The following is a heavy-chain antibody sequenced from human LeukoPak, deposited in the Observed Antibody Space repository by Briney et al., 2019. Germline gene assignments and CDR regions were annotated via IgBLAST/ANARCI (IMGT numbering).Heavy chain of an antibody. CDR2: ISSSSSYI. V-gene: IGHV3-21*01. CDR1: GFNLSTYS. J-gene: IGHJ4*02. CDR3: AREGSSRY. Sequence: PGGSLRLSCAASGFNLSTYSMNWVRQAPGNGLEWVSSISSSSSYIYYADSVKGRFTISRDNAQKSLYLQMNSLRAEDTAVYYCAREGSSRYWGQGTLVTVSS. D-gene: IGHD1-26*01.